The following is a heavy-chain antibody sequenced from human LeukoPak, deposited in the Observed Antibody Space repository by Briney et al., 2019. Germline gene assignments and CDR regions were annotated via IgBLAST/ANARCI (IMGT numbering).Heavy chain of an antibody. Sequence: SETLSLTCTVSGGSISSYYWSWIRQPPGKGLEWIGYIYTSGSTNYNPSLKSRVPISVDKFKNQVSLKLKPVTAADTAVYYCARHYYYVRPGDYYYYYMDVWGKGTTVTVSS. CDR2: IYTSGST. D-gene: IGHD3-10*02. CDR1: GGSISSYY. CDR3: ARHYYYVRPGDYYYYYMDV. V-gene: IGHV4-4*09. J-gene: IGHJ6*03.